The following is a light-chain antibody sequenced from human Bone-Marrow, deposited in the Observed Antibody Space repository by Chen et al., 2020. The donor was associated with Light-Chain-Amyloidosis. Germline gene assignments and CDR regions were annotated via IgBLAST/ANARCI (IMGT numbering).Light chain of an antibody. CDR1: QGISRD. CDR3: EQSYSTPT. V-gene: IGKV1-39*01. Sequence: DLQMTQSPSSLAASVGVRVTISCRASQGISRDVNWYKQKPGEAPKLLIYAIFTLQSGVTSRFSGSGARTGFTLTIRSLQPEDFATYFCEQSYSTPTFGGGTKVEIK. J-gene: IGKJ4*01. CDR2: AIF.